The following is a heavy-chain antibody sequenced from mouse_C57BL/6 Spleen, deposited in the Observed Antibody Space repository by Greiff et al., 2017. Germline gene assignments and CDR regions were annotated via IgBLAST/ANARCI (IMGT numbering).Heavy chain of an antibody. CDR1: GYTFTSYW. CDR3: TRDGITTVVPMGLDY. V-gene: IGHV1-5*01. Sequence: VQLQQSGTVLARPGASVKMSCKTSGYTFTSYWMHWVKQRPGQGLEWIGAIYPGNSDTSYNQKFKGKAKLTAVTSASTAYMELSSLTNEDSAVYYCTRDGITTVVPMGLDYWGQGTTLTVSS. J-gene: IGHJ2*01. D-gene: IGHD1-1*01. CDR2: IYPGNSDT.